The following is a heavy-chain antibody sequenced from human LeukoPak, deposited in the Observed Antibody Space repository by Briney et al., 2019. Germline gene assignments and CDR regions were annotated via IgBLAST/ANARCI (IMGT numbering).Heavy chain of an antibody. D-gene: IGHD3-22*01. CDR1: GGTFSSYA. CDR3: ARAKYYYDSSGYYSLYFDY. Sequence: SVKVSCKASGGTFSSYAISWVREAPGQGLEWMGGIIPIFGTANYAQKLQGRVTITADESTSTAYMELSSLRSEDTAVYYCARAKYYYDSSGYYSLYFDYWGQGTLVTVSS. CDR2: IIPIFGTA. V-gene: IGHV1-69*13. J-gene: IGHJ4*02.